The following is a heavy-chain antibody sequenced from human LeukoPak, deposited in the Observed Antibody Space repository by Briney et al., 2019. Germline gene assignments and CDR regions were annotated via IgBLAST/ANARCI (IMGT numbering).Heavy chain of an antibody. J-gene: IGHJ3*01. CDR1: AFTFSSYG. CDR2: ISGDGRDI. CDR3: AIHGGGTIRIEAFDV. D-gene: IGHD3-3*01. V-gene: IGHV3-23*01. Sequence: GGTLRLSCAASAFTFSSYGMSWVRQAPGKALEWVSAISGDGRDIFYADAVKGRFTISRDNSKNTLYLQMNSLRDEDTALYYRAIHGGGTIRIEAFDVWGQGTMVTISS.